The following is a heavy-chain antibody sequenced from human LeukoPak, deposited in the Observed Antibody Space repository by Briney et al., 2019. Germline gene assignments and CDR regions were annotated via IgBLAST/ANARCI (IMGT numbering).Heavy chain of an antibody. J-gene: IGHJ4*02. CDR1: GFTFSSYA. CDR3: ASAFGNSRTFTIFDY. CDR2: ISGSGGST. Sequence: GGSLRLSCAASGFTFSSYAMHWVRQAPGKGLEWVSAISGSGGSTYYADSVKGRFTISRDNSKNTLYLQMNSLRAEDTAVHYCASAFGNSRTFTIFDYWGQGTLVTVSS. D-gene: IGHD5-18*01. V-gene: IGHV3-23*01.